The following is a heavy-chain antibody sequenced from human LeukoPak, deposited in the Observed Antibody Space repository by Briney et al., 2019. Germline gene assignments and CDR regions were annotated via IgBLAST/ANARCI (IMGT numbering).Heavy chain of an antibody. Sequence: SETLSLTCTVSGGSISSGDYYWSWIRQPPGKGLEWIGYIYYSGSTYYNPSLKSRVTISVDTSKNQFSLNLSSVTAADTAVYFCARDEGSSYPFDYWGQGTLVTVSS. CDR1: GGSISSGDYY. V-gene: IGHV4-30-4*01. D-gene: IGHD2-2*01. CDR2: IYYSGST. J-gene: IGHJ4*02. CDR3: ARDEGSSYPFDY.